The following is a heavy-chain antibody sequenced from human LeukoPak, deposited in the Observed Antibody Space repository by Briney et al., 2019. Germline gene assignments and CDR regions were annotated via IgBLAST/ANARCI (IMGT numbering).Heavy chain of an antibody. J-gene: IGHJ4*02. V-gene: IGHV3-30*18. CDR1: GFTFSSYG. D-gene: IGHD3-3*01. CDR2: ISYDGSNK. CDR3: AKITIFGVVSSPFDY. Sequence: PGGSLRLPCAASGFTFSSYGMHWVRRAPGKGLEWVAVISYDGSNKYYADSVKGRFTISRDNSKNTLYLQMNSLRAEDTAVYHCAKITIFGVVSSPFDYWGQGTLVTVSS.